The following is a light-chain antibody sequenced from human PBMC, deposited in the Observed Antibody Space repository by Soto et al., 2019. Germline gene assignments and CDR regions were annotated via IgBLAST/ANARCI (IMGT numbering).Light chain of an antibody. CDR1: SSDVGGYNY. CDR3: SSYTSSSNPYV. Sequence: QSALTQPASVSGSPGQSITISCTGTSSDVGGYNYVSWYQQHPGKAPKLMIYDVSNRPSGVSNRFSGSKSGNTASLTISGLQAEDEDDYYCSSYTSSSNPYVLGTGTRSPS. CDR2: DVS. J-gene: IGLJ1*01. V-gene: IGLV2-14*01.